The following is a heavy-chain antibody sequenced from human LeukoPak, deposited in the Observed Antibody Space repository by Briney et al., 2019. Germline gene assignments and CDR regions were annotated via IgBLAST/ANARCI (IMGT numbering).Heavy chain of an antibody. V-gene: IGHV1-18*01. CDR1: GYTFTSYG. CDR2: ISAYNGNT. Sequence: ASVKVSCKASGYTFTSYGISWVRQAPGQGLEWMGWISAYNGNTNYAQKLQGRVTMTTDTSTSTAYMELSSLRSEDTAVYYCARAVAGTGDFDYWGQGTLVTVSS. CDR3: ARAVAGTGDFDY. J-gene: IGHJ4*02. D-gene: IGHD6-19*01.